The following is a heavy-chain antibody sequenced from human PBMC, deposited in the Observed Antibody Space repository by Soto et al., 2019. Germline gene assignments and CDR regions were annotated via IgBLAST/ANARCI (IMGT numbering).Heavy chain of an antibody. D-gene: IGHD6-6*01. CDR2: INHSGST. V-gene: IGHV4-34*01. Sequence: QVQLQQWGAGLLKPSETLSLTCAVYGGSFSGYYWSWIRQPTGKGLEWIGEINHSGSTNYNPSLKSGVPTSLDTSKNHFSRKRSAVPAAETAVCYCARGGKRGYSSSRSYYYGMDVWGQGTTVTVSS. CDR1: GGSFSGYY. CDR3: ARGGKRGYSSSRSYYYGMDV. J-gene: IGHJ6*02.